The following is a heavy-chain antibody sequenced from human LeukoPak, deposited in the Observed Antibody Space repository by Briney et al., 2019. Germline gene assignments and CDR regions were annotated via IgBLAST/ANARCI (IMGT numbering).Heavy chain of an antibody. J-gene: IGHJ4*02. V-gene: IGHV3-20*04. CDR3: ARRATTERGHSYGLDY. CDR1: GFTFDDYG. Sequence: GGSLRFSCAASGFTFDDYGMSWVRQAPGKGLEWVSGINWNGGSTGYADSVTGRFTISRDNAKNSLYLQMNSLRAEDTAVYYCARRATTERGHSYGLDYWGQGTLVTVSS. D-gene: IGHD5-18*01. CDR2: INWNGGST.